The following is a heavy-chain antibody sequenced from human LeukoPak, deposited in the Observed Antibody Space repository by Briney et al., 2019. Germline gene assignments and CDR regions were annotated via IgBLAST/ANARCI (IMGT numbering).Heavy chain of an antibody. D-gene: IGHD3-3*01. Sequence: PSETLSLTCAVSGYSISSGYYWGWIRQPPGKGVEWIGSIYHSGSTYYNPSLKSRVTISVDTSKNQFSLKLSSVTAADTAVYYCARRTVRFLEWSYYFDYWGQGTLVTVSS. J-gene: IGHJ4*02. V-gene: IGHV4-38-2*01. CDR3: ARRTVRFLEWSYYFDY. CDR2: IYHSGST. CDR1: GYSISSGYY.